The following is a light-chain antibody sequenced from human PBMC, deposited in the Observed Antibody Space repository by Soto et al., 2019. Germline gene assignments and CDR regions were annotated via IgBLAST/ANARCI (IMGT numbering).Light chain of an antibody. CDR2: DVS. Sequence: QSALTQPRSVSGSPGQSVTISCTGTSSDVGGYNYVSWYQQHPGKAPKLVIYDVSKRPSGVPDRFSGSKSGNTASLTISGLQAEDEADYYCCSYAGTSLLVFGGGTKLTVL. CDR3: CSYAGTSLLV. J-gene: IGLJ3*02. V-gene: IGLV2-11*01. CDR1: SSDVGGYNY.